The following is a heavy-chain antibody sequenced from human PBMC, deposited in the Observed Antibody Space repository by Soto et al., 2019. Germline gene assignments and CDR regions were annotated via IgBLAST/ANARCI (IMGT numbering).Heavy chain of an antibody. CDR1: GGSISNNNC. D-gene: IGHD3-3*01. CDR2: IYHSGTA. Sequence: KPSETLSLTCAVSGGSISNNNCWNWVRQPPGKGLEWIGEIYHSGTANYNPSLKSRVTISVDKSNNQFSLTLNSVTAADTAVYYCARRRSTTFGVVITGYGMDVWGQGTTVTVSS. CDR3: ARRRSTTFGVVITGYGMDV. J-gene: IGHJ6*02. V-gene: IGHV4-4*02.